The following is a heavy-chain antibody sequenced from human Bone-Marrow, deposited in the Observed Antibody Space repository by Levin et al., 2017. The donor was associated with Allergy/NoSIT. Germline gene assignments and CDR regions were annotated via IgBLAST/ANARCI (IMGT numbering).Heavy chain of an antibody. Sequence: AGGSLRLSCAVSGVSVSTYGMHWVRQAPGKGLEWVGVISYNGINKYYADSVKGRFTISRDNSKNTLFLHMSSLRTEDTAVYYCAKTMVRGVTDFDSWGQGTRVTVSS. D-gene: IGHD3-10*01. CDR2: ISYNGINK. CDR3: AKTMVRGVTDFDS. J-gene: IGHJ4*02. V-gene: IGHV3-30*18. CDR1: GVSVSTYG.